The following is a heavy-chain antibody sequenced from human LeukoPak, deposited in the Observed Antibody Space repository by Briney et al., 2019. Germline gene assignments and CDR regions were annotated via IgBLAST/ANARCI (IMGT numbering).Heavy chain of an antibody. CDR3: ARIYYGSGTYYNTIDY. J-gene: IGHJ4*02. Sequence: PGGSLRLSCATSGFAFSSYSMNWVRQTPGKGLEWVSYISTRSLTVFYADSVKGRFTISRDNAKNSLYLQMNSLRAEDTAVYYCARIYYGSGTYYNTIDYRGQGALVTVSS. D-gene: IGHD3-10*01. V-gene: IGHV3-48*01. CDR2: ISTRSLTV. CDR1: GFAFSSYS.